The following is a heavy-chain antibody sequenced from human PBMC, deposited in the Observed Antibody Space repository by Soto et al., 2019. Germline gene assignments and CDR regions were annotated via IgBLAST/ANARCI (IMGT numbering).Heavy chain of an antibody. D-gene: IGHD2-2*01. Sequence: PGGSLSLSCAASGFTFSSYGMHWVRQAPGKGLEWVAVISYDGSNKYYADSVKGRFTISRDNSKNTLDLQMNSLRAEDTAVYYCAKSRDSYYYGMDVWGQGTTVTVSS. CDR2: ISYDGSNK. CDR1: GFTFSSYG. CDR3: AKSRDSYYYGMDV. V-gene: IGHV3-30*18. J-gene: IGHJ6*02.